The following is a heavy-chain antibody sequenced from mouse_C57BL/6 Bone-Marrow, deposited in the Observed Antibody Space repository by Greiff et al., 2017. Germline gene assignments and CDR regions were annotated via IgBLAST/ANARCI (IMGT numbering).Heavy chain of an antibody. D-gene: IGHD3-2*02. CDR3: ARPREVRIRWAMDY. J-gene: IGHJ4*01. V-gene: IGHV1-81*01. CDR2: IYPRSGNT. CDR1: GYTFPSYG. Sequence: QVQLQQSGAELARPGASVKLSCKASGYTFPSYGISWVKQRTGQGLEWIGEIYPRSGNTYYNEKFKGKATLTADKSSSTAYMELRRLTAEDSAVYFCARPREVRIRWAMDYWGQGTSVTVSS.